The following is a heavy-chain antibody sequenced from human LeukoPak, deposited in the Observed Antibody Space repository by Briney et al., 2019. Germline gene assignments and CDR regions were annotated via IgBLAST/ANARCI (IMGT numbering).Heavy chain of an antibody. Sequence: GASVKVSCKASGYTFTSYGISWVRQAPGQGLEWMGWISAYNGNTNYAQKLQGRVTMTTDTSTSTAYMELRSLRSDDTAVYYCARVVRGPSYDFWSGHITHRENWFDPWGQGTLVTVSS. CDR1: GYTFTSYG. V-gene: IGHV1-18*01. J-gene: IGHJ5*02. CDR2: ISAYNGNT. CDR3: ARVVRGPSYDFWSGHITHRENWFDP. D-gene: IGHD3-3*01.